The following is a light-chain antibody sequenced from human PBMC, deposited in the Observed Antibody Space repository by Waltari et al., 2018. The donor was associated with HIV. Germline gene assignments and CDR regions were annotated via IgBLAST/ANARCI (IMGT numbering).Light chain of an antibody. V-gene: IGLV2-14*03. Sequence: QSALPQPASVSGSPGQSITISCTGTSRDIGGYHYFSWYQQHPGKPPKVLIYDVINRPSGISDRFSGSKSGSTASLTISGLQAEDEADYYCASYTARSIPWVFGGGTKLTVV. CDR3: ASYTARSIPWV. J-gene: IGLJ3*02. CDR2: DVI. CDR1: SRDIGGYHY.